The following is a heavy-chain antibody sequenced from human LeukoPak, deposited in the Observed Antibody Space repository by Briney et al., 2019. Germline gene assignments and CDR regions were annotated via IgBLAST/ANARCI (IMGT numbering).Heavy chain of an antibody. CDR1: GYTFTSYY. CDR2: INPSGGST. V-gene: IGHV1-46*01. J-gene: IGHJ4*02. Sequence: ASVKVSCKASGYTFTSYYMHWVRQAPGQGLEWMGIINPSGGSTSYAQKFQGRVTMTRDMSTSTVYMELSSLRSEDTAVYYCARAPVNYYGSGSPRYYFDYWGQGTLVTVSS. D-gene: IGHD3-10*01. CDR3: ARAPVNYYGSGSPRYYFDY.